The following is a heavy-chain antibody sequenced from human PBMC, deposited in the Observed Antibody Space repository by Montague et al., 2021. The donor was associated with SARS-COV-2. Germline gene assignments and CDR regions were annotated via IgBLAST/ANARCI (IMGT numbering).Heavy chain of an antibody. CDR1: GGSFSGYY. J-gene: IGHJ6*02. CDR3: ARGYCSGSGCYYYYGMDV. CDR2: TNDSGRT. V-gene: IGHV4-34*01. D-gene: IGHD2-15*01. Sequence: SETLSLTCAVYGGSFSGYYWSWIRQPPGRGLEWIGETNDSGRTNYNPSLEGRVTISVDTSKNQFSLRLSSVTAAETAVYYCARGYCSGSGCYYYYGMDVWGQGTTVTVSS.